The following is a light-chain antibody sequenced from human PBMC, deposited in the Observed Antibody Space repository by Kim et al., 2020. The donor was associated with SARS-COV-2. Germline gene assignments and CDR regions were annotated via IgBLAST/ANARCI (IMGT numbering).Light chain of an antibody. J-gene: IGKJ1*01. Sequence: GDRVTISCRASHSIDKWLAWYRQKPGKAPELLIYDASTLESGVPSRFSGNGYGTEFTLTISSLQHDDFATYYCQQYTTWTFGQVTKVDIK. CDR1: HSIDKW. CDR3: QQYTTWT. V-gene: IGKV1-5*01. CDR2: DAS.